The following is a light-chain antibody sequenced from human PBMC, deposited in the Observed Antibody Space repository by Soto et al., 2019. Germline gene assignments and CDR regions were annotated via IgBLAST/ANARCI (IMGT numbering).Light chain of an antibody. CDR2: DAS. V-gene: IGKV1-5*01. CDR1: QSISSW. Sequence: DIQMTQSPSTLSASVGDIVTITCRASQSISSWLAWYQQKPGKAPKLLIYDASSLESGVPSRFSGSESGTEFTLTISSLQPDDFATYHCQQYNSYPYTFGQGTKLEIK. CDR3: QQYNSYPYT. J-gene: IGKJ2*01.